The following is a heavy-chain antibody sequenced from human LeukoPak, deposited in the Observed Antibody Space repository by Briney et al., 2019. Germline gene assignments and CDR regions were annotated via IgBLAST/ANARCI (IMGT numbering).Heavy chain of an antibody. CDR2: IYYSGST. V-gene: IGHV4-39*01. CDR1: GGSISGSDYY. CDR3: ARLFRGVGY. Sequence: PSETLSLTCTVSGGSISGSDYYWGWIRQPPGKGLVWIGSIYYSGSTYYNSSLKSRVTVSVDTSRNQFSLTLSSVTAADTALYYCARLFRGVGYWGQGTLVTVSS. D-gene: IGHD3-16*01. J-gene: IGHJ4*02.